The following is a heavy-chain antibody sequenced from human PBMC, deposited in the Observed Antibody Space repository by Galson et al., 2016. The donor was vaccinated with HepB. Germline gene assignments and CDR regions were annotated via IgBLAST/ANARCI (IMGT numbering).Heavy chain of an antibody. CDR3: ARNDMPGNAYY. Sequence: SLRLSCAASGFTFSSYWMSWVRQAPGKGLEWVANIQEVGSEKYYVDSVKGRFTISRDNARNSLYLKMNSLRVEETAVYYCARNDMPGNAYYWGQGTLVTVSS. V-gene: IGHV3-7*05. CDR2: IQEVGSEK. CDR1: GFTFSSYW. J-gene: IGHJ4*02. D-gene: IGHD3-16*01.